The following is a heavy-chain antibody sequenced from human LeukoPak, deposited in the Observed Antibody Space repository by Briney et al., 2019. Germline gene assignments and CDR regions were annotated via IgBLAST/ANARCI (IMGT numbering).Heavy chain of an antibody. CDR1: GGSFSGYY. J-gene: IGHJ4*02. D-gene: IGHD3-22*01. CDR2: INHSGST. CDR3: ARHGSYDSSGSYPY. V-gene: IGHV4-34*01. Sequence: SETLSLTCAVYGGSFSGYYWSWIRQPPGKGLEWIGEINHSGSTNYNPSLKSRVTISVDTSKNQFSLKLSSVTAADTAVYYCARHGSYDSSGSYPYWGQGTLVTVSS.